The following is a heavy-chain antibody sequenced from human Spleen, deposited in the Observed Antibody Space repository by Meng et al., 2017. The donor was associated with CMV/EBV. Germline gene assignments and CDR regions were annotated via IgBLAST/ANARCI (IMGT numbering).Heavy chain of an antibody. V-gene: IGHV3-74*01. D-gene: IGHD3-3*01. J-gene: IGHJ4*02. Sequence: CAASGFTFSRYWMHWVRQAPGKGLVWVSRLNGDGSSTTYADSVKGRLTISRDNAQNTLYLQMNSLRAEDTAVYFCAREGTKFGVIDNWGQGTLVTVSS. CDR1: GFTFSRYW. CDR3: AREGTKFGVIDN. CDR2: LNGDGSST.